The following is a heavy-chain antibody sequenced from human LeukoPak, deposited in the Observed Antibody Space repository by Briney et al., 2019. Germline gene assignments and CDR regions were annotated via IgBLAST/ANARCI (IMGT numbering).Heavy chain of an antibody. Sequence: GGSLRLSCAASGFTFSSYEMHWVRQAPGKGLEWVSYISSSGSTIYYADSVKGRFTISRDNAKNSLYLQMNSLRAEDTAVYYCAKWGHYHDSSGYILPGGFDYWGQGTLVTVSS. D-gene: IGHD3-22*01. V-gene: IGHV3-48*03. J-gene: IGHJ4*02. CDR1: GFTFSSYE. CDR2: ISSSGSTI. CDR3: AKWGHYHDSSGYILPGGFDY.